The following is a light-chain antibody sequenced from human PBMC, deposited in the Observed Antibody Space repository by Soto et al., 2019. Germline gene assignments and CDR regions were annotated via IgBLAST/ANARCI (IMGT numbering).Light chain of an antibody. V-gene: IGLV2-23*01. CDR2: EGS. CDR1: SSDVGSYNL. CDR3: CSYAGSSTYNYV. Sequence: QSVLTQPASVSGSPGQSITISCTGTSSDVGSYNLVSWYQQHPGKAPKLMIYEGSKRPSGVSNRVSGSKSGNPASLTISGLQAEDEADYSCCSYAGSSTYNYVFGPGTKLTVL. J-gene: IGLJ1*01.